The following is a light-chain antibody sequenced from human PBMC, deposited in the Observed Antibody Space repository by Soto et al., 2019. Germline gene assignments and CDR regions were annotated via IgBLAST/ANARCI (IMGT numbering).Light chain of an antibody. CDR3: QQRDTWPPRFT. CDR2: DVS. CDR1: QSLNDY. V-gene: IGKV3-11*01. J-gene: IGKJ3*01. Sequence: EIVLTQTPTILSMSPGDRATLSCRASQSLNDYVAWYQQKPGQAPRILIYDVSKRATGIPARFSGSGSGTDFTLTISSLEAEDFAVYYCQQRDTWPPRFTFGPGTTVDI.